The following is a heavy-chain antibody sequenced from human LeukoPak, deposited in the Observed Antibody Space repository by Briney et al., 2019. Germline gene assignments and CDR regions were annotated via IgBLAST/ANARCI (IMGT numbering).Heavy chain of an antibody. J-gene: IGHJ4*02. CDR1: GFTFSSYS. D-gene: IGHD3-10*01. V-gene: IGHV3-21*01. Sequence: GGSLRLSCAASGFTFSSYSMNWVRQAPGKGLEWVSSISSSSSYIYYADSVKGRFTISRDNAKSSLYLQMNSLRAEDTAVYYCARRTESSGRYFDYWGQGTLVTVSS. CDR2: ISSSSSYI. CDR3: ARRTESSGRYFDY.